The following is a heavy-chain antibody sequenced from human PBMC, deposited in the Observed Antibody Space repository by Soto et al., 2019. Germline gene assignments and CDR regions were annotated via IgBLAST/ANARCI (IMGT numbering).Heavy chain of an antibody. J-gene: IGHJ5*02. CDR1: GDSISSTY. CDR3: ARGYESGYTFGHDL. Sequence: SETLSLACTVSGDSISSTYWSWVRQPAGRGLEWIGRIYSSGSNNYNPSLESRVAMSVDTSKNQFSLTLRSVTAADTALYFCARGYESGYTFGHDLWGQGTLVTVSS. CDR2: IYSSGSN. D-gene: IGHD3-3*01. V-gene: IGHV4-4*07.